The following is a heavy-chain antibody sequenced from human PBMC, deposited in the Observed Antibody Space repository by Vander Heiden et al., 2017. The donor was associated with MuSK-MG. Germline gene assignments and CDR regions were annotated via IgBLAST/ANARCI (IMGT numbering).Heavy chain of an antibody. D-gene: IGHD6-13*01. CDR2: ISGSGGST. V-gene: IGHV3-23*01. CDR3: AKGSSSWYRGPIDY. CDR1: VFTFGSYA. J-gene: IGHJ4*02. Sequence: EVQLLESGGGFVQPGGSLRLSCAASVFTFGSYAMSWVGQAPGKGLEWVSAISGSGGSTYYADSVKGRFTISRDNSKNTLYLKMNSLRAEDTAVYYCAKGSSSWYRGPIDYWGQGTLVTVSS.